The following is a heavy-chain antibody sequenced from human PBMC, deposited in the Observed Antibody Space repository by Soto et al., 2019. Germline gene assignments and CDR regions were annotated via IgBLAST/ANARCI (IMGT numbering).Heavy chain of an antibody. CDR3: ARHTPAISISDH. V-gene: IGHV4-39*01. CDR1: GGSISSSSYY. D-gene: IGHD2-15*01. CDR2: IYYSGST. J-gene: IGHJ4*02. Sequence: QLQLQESGPGLVKPSETLSLTCTVSGGSISSSSYYWGWIRQPPGKGLEWIGSIYYSGSTYYNPSLKRRVTISVDTSQHQFSLKLSSVTAADTAVYYCARHTPAISISDHWGQGTLVTVSS.